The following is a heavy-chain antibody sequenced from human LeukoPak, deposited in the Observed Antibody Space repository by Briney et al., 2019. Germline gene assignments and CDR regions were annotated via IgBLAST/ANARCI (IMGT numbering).Heavy chain of an antibody. CDR3: ARWRTPSPLDSSGYLDY. Sequence: GGSLRLSCAASGFTFSSYAMSWVRQAPGKGLEGVSAISGSGGSTYYADSVKGRFNISRDNAKNTLYPQMNSLRAEDTAVYYCARWRTPSPLDSSGYLDYWGQGTLVTVSS. CDR1: GFTFSSYA. D-gene: IGHD3-22*01. CDR2: ISGSGGST. V-gene: IGHV3-23*01. J-gene: IGHJ4*02.